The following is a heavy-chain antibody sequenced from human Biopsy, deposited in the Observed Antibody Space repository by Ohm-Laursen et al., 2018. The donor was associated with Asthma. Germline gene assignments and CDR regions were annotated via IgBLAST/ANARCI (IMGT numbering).Heavy chain of an antibody. Sequence: GTLSLTCTVSGGSMTPTSHYWDWIRQGPGKGLEWVGYISYGGKTSYNPSLKNRVTISRDTSKNQFSLRLTSVTAADTAVYFCARRITIFGVVQKDHGMDAWGQGTTVIVSS. V-gene: IGHV4-39*01. J-gene: IGHJ6*02. CDR2: ISYGGKT. CDR3: ARRITIFGVVQKDHGMDA. CDR1: GGSMTPTSHY. D-gene: IGHD3-3*01.